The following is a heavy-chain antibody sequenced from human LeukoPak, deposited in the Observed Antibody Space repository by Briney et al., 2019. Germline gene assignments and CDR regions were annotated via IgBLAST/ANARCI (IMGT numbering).Heavy chain of an antibody. D-gene: IGHD2-2*01. Sequence: KPSETLSLTCTVSGCSISSHYWSWIRQPPGKGLEWIGYIYYSGSTNYNPSLKSRVTISVDTSKNQFSLKLSSVTAADTAVYYCARTYCRSTSCSDYWGQGTLVTVSS. CDR1: GCSISSHY. J-gene: IGHJ4*02. V-gene: IGHV4-59*11. CDR2: IYYSGST. CDR3: ARTYCRSTSCSDY.